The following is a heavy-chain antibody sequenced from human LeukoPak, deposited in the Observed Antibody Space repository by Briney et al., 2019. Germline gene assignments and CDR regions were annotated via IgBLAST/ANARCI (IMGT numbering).Heavy chain of an antibody. D-gene: IGHD5-18*01. CDR2: ISTSDSTI. V-gene: IGHV3-48*04. CDR1: GFTFRSYS. Sequence: GGSLRLSCAGSGFTFRSYSMNWVRQAPGKGLEWVSYISTSDSTIYYADSVKGRFTISRDNAKNSLYLQMNSLRADDTAVYYCARAVWGDSYGLVYHYFYTDVWGKGTTVTVSS. CDR3: ARAVWGDSYGLVYHYFYTDV. J-gene: IGHJ6*03.